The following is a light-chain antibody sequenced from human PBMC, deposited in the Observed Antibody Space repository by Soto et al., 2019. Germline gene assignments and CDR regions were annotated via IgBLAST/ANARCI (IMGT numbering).Light chain of an antibody. CDR3: AAWDDSLNALV. J-gene: IGLJ2*01. CDR2: SNK. CDR1: SSNIERNT. V-gene: IGLV1-44*01. Sequence: QSVLTQPPSASGTPGQRVTISCSGSSSNIERNTVSWYQQLPGTAPKLLIYSNKRRPSGVPDRFSGSWSGTSASLAISGLQSEDESDFYCAAWDDSLNALVFGGGTKLTVL.